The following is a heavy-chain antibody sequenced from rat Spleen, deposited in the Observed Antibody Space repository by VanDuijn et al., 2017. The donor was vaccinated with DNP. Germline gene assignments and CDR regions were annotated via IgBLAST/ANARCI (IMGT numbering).Heavy chain of an antibody. V-gene: IGHV3-1*01. D-gene: IGHD1-5*01. Sequence: EVQLQESGPGLVKPSQSLSLTCSVTDYSITSVYRWNWIRKFPGNKMEWIGHISYSGSTSSNPSLKSRISITRDTSKNQFFLQLSSVTTEDTATYYCARWNIGTSTLDYWGQGVMVTVSS. CDR3: ARWNIGTSTLDY. J-gene: IGHJ2*01. CDR1: DYSITSVY. CDR2: ISYSGST.